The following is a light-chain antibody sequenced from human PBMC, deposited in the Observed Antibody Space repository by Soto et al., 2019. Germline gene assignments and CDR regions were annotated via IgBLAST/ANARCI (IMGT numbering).Light chain of an antibody. CDR2: KAS. J-gene: IGKJ1*01. V-gene: IGKV1-5*03. CDR3: QQNQTSCT. Sequence: DIQMTKSPSTLSASVGDRVTITCRASQSVSSWLAWFQQKPGKAPKLLIYKASNLQSGVSSRFSGGGSGTEFTLTISSLQPDDFATHYCQQNQTSCTSGPGTTVDIK. CDR1: QSVSSW.